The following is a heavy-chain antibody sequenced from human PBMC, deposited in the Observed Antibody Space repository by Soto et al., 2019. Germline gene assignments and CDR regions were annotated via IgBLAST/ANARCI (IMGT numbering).Heavy chain of an antibody. CDR2: IIPIFGTA. CDR1: GGTFSSYA. J-gene: IGHJ4*02. D-gene: IGHD3-22*01. Sequence: ASVKGSCKASGGTFSSYAISWVRQAPGQGLEWMGGIIPIFGTANYAQKFQGRVTITADESTSTAYMELSSLRSEDTAVYYCARDRDTYYYDSSGYYYDYWGQGTLVTV. V-gene: IGHV1-69*13. CDR3: ARDRDTYYYDSSGYYYDY.